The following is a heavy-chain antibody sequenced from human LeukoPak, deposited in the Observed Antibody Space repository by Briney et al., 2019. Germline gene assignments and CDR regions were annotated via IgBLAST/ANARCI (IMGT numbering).Heavy chain of an antibody. D-gene: IGHD2/OR15-2a*01. CDR3: VRRRQNFPIDS. CDR2: IFYSGTT. CDR1: GASISSTSYY. Sequence: SETLSLTCSVSGASISSTSYYWGWIRQPPGKGLEWIGTIFYSGTTYYNSSLRSRVTISLDTSKNQFSLKVNSVTAADTAVYYCVRRRQNFPIDSWGQGTLVTVSS. J-gene: IGHJ4*02. V-gene: IGHV4-39*01.